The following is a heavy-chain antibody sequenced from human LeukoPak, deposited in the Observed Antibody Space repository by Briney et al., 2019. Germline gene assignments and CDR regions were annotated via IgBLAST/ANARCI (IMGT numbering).Heavy chain of an antibody. CDR1: GFTFSSYA. D-gene: IGHD6-13*01. Sequence: GGSLRLSCAASGFTFSSYAMSWVRQAPGKGLEWVAFIRYDGSNKYYADSVKGRFTISRDNSKNTLYLQMNSLRAEDTAVYYCAKSPYSSSWYYYYYYYMDVWGKGTTVTVSS. V-gene: IGHV3-30*02. CDR3: AKSPYSSSWYYYYYYYMDV. CDR2: IRYDGSNK. J-gene: IGHJ6*03.